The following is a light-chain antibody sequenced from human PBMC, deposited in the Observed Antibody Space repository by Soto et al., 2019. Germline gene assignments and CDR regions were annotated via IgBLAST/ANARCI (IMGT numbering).Light chain of an antibody. V-gene: IGKV1-12*01. CDR3: QQATRPFA. CDR1: QGISNW. Sequence: DLQMTQSPSSVSASVGDRVTITCRASQGISNWLAWYQQKPGKAPNLLIYGASSLQSGVPSRFSGSGSGTDFTLTISSLQPEDFATYYCQQATRPFAFGPGTKVDIK. J-gene: IGKJ3*01. CDR2: GAS.